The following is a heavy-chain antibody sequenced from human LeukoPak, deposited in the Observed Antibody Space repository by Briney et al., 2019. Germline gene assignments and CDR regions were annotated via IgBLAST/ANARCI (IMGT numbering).Heavy chain of an antibody. V-gene: IGHV4-59*08. CDR3: ARAVSGRFDY. J-gene: IGHJ4*02. Sequence: SETLSLTCTVSGGFMSPYHWGWIRQPPGKGLEWTGYIYYSESTNYNPSLNSRVTISVDTSKNQFSLRLSSVTAADTAIYYCARAVSGRFDYWGQGTLVTVSS. CDR1: GGFMSPYH. D-gene: IGHD6-19*01. CDR2: IYYSEST.